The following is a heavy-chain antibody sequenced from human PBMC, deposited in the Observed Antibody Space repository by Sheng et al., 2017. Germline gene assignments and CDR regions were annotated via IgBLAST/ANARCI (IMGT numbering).Heavy chain of an antibody. J-gene: IGHJ4*02. Sequence: EVQLVESGGGLVKPGGSLRLSCAASGFTFSSYSMNWVRQAPGKGLEWVSSISSSSSYIYYADSVKGRFTISRDNAKNSLYLQMNSLRAEDTAVYYCARVVPREAVAGPVGYWGQGTLVTVSS. CDR2: ISSSSSYI. CDR3: ARVVPREAVAGPVGY. CDR1: GFTFSSYS. D-gene: IGHD6-19*01. V-gene: IGHV3-21*01.